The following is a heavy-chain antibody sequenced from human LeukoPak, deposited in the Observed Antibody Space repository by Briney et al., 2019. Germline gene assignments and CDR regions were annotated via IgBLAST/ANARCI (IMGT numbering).Heavy chain of an antibody. CDR1: GGSISSGSYY. Sequence: PSETLSLTCTVSGGSISSGSYYWSWIRQPAGKGLEWIGRIYASGSTNYNPSLKSRVTISVDTSKNQFSLNLSSVTAADTAVYYCTRDLYYYGNWYFDLWGRGTLVTVSS. D-gene: IGHD3-10*01. V-gene: IGHV4-61*02. J-gene: IGHJ2*01. CDR2: IYASGST. CDR3: TRDLYYYGNWYFDL.